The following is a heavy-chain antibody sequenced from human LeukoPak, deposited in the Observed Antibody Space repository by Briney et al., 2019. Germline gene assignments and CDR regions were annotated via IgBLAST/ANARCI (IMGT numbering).Heavy chain of an antibody. J-gene: IGHJ4*02. D-gene: IGHD3-9*01. CDR1: GGSFSGYY. V-gene: IGHV4-34*01. Sequence: SETLSLTCAVYGGSFSGYYWSWIRQPPGKGLEWIREINHSGSTNYNPSLKSRVTISVDPSKNQFSLKLSSVTAADTAVYYCARGLKYYDILTGYWYYFDYWGQGTLVTVSS. CDR3: ARGLKYYDILTGYWYYFDY. CDR2: INHSGST.